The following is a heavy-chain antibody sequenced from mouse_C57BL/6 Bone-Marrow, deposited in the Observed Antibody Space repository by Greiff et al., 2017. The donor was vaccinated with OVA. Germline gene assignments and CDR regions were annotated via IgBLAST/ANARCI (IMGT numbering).Heavy chain of an antibody. Sequence: EVQLVASGGGLVQPGGSLKLSCAASGFTFSDYYMYWVRQTPEKRLEWVAYISNGGGSTYYLDTVKGRFTISRDNAKNTLYLQMSRLKSEDTAMYYCARRGTSGDFDVWGTGTTVTVSS. CDR3: ARRGTSGDFDV. CDR1: GFTFSDYY. V-gene: IGHV5-12*01. J-gene: IGHJ1*03. CDR2: ISNGGGST. D-gene: IGHD3-1*01.